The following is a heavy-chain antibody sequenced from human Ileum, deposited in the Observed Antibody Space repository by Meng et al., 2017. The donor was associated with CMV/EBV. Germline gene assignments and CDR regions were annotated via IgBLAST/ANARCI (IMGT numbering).Heavy chain of an antibody. CDR2: IHGGGGK. D-gene: IGHD6-6*01. CDR3: VHRYSSSSGQVS. V-gene: IGHV2-5*02. CDR1: GFSLTTNVES. J-gene: IGHJ5*02. Sequence: TLKESGPTLMKPTQTLTLTFTFSGFSLTTNVESVGWIRQPPGKALEWLALIHGGGGKQYSPSLQSRLTATRDTSKNQVVLTMTNMDPVDTATYYCVHRYSSSSGQVSWGQGTLVTVSS.